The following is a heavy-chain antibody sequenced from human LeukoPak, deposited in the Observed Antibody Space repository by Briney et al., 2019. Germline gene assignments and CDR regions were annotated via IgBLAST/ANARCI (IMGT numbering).Heavy chain of an antibody. CDR3: ARGGRDYGFLFVY. J-gene: IGHJ4*02. V-gene: IGHV3-21*01. CDR2: ISSSSSYI. CDR1: GFTFSSYS. D-gene: IGHD4-17*01. Sequence: GGSLRLSCAASGFTFSSYSMNWVRQATGKGLEWVSSISSSSSYIYYADSVKGRFTISRDNAKNSLYLQMNSLRAEDTAVYYCARGGRDYGFLFVYWGQGTLVTVSS.